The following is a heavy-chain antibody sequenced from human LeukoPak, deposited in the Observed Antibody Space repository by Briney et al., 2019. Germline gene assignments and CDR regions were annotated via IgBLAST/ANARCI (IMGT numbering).Heavy chain of an antibody. CDR2: LSGSGASA. J-gene: IGHJ4*02. Sequence: GGSLRLSCAASGFIFSTYGMSWVRQAPGKGLEWVSSLSGSGASAYYADSVKGRFTISRDKSKNTLYLQMNSLRAEDTAVYFCAKEVYSGYYTPGDYWGQGNLVTVSS. CDR3: AKEVYSGYYTPGDY. D-gene: IGHD3-22*01. V-gene: IGHV3-23*01. CDR1: GFIFSTYG.